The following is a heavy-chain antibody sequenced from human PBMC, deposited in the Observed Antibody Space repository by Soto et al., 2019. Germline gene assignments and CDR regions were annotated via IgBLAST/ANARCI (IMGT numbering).Heavy chain of an antibody. J-gene: IGHJ4*02. Sequence: GGSLKIFRXGPGYSFHNYWIGRERPMPGKGAGWMAIFNPSDSDSRFSPFFQGQVRIPADKSISPAYLQRSSLKASDTAMYYCVNHVSTGYYVYWGQGTLVTVSS. CDR1: GYSFHNYW. D-gene: IGHD3-22*01. CDR2: FNPSDSDS. CDR3: VNHVSTGYYVY. V-gene: IGHV5-51*06.